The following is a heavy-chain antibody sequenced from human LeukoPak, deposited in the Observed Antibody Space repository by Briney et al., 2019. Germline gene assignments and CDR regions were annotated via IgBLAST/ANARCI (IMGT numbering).Heavy chain of an antibody. V-gene: IGHV5-51*01. D-gene: IGHD2-2*01. Sequence: GESLKISCKRSGYSFTSYWIGWVRQLPGKGLEWMGTIYPSDSDIRYSPSFRGQVTISADKSISTAYLQWSSLKASDTTMYYCARQPDYSTNCYESWGQGTLVTVSS. CDR3: ARQPDYSTNCYES. CDR2: IYPSDSDI. J-gene: IGHJ4*02. CDR1: GYSFTSYW.